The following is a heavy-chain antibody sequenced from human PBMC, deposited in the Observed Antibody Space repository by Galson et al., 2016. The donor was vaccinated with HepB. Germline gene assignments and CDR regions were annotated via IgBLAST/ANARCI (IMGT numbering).Heavy chain of an antibody. Sequence: ETLSLTCKVSGASSRISNYYWGWIRQPPGKGLEWVGSTYYTGSTYYNPSLKSRVTISVDTSESQFSLRVTSVTAADTAVYYCARHGPDRGSSYYFYGMDVWGEGTTVTVSS. J-gene: IGHJ6*04. V-gene: IGHV4-39*01. CDR3: ARHGPDRGSSYYFYGMDV. D-gene: IGHD6-6*01. CDR1: GASSRISNYY. CDR2: TYYTGST.